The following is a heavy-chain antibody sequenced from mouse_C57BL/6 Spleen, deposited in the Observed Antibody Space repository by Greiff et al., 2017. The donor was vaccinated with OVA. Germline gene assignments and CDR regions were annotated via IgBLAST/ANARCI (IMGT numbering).Heavy chain of an antibody. Sequence: VQLQQPGAELVMPGASVKLSCKASGYTFTSYWMHWVKQRPGQGLEWIGEIDPSDSYTNYNQKFKGKSTLTVDKSSSTAYMQLSSLTSEDSAVYCCARYDYYAMDYWGQGTSVTVSS. V-gene: IGHV1-69*01. CDR2: IDPSDSYT. J-gene: IGHJ4*01. CDR3: ARYDYYAMDY. D-gene: IGHD2-10*02. CDR1: GYTFTSYW.